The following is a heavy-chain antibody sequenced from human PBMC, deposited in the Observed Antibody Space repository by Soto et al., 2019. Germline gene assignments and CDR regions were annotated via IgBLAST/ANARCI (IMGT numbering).Heavy chain of an antibody. CDR1: GFTFSSYA. D-gene: IGHD2-2*02. CDR3: VKGYCSSTSCYRIDR. Sequence: XGSLKLSCSASGFTFSSYAMHWVRQAPGKGLEYVSAISSNGGSTYYADSVKGRFTISRDNSKNTLYLQMSSLRAEDTAVYYCVKGYCSSTSCYRIDRSGQGTLVTVSS. CDR2: ISSNGGST. V-gene: IGHV3-64D*06. J-gene: IGHJ5*02.